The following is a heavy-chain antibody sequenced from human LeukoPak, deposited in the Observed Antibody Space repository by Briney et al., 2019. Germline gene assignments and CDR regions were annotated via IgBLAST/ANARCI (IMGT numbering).Heavy chain of an antibody. V-gene: IGHV4-34*01. Sequence: SETLSLTCAVYGGSFSGYYWSWIRQPPGKGLEWIGEINHSGSTNYNPSLKSRVTISVDTSKNQFSLKLSSVTAADTAVYYCARARDDYGDYVGLDYWGQGTLVTVSS. CDR1: GGSFSGYY. D-gene: IGHD4-17*01. J-gene: IGHJ4*02. CDR2: INHSGST. CDR3: ARARDDYGDYVGLDY.